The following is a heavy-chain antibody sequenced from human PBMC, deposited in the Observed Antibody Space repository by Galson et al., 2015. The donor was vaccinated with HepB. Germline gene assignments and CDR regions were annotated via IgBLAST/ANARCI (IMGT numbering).Heavy chain of an antibody. CDR3: ARTYCSSTSCYNWFDP. Sequence: QSGAEVKKPGESLKISCKGSGYSFTSYWIGWVRQMPGKGLEWMGIIYPGDSDTRYSPSFQGQVTISADKSISTAYLQWSSLKASDTAMYYCARTYCSSTSCYNWFDPWGQGTLVTVSS. D-gene: IGHD2-2*02. CDR1: GYSFTSYW. CDR2: IYPGDSDT. J-gene: IGHJ5*02. V-gene: IGHV5-51*03.